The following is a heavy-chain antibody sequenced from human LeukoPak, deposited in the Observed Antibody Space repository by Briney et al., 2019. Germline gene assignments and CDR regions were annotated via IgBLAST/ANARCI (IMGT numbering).Heavy chain of an antibody. Sequence: GESLKLSCKGSGYIFTDYWIAWVRQMPGKGLEWMGIVYPRNSETRYSPSFQGQVTISADKSITTAYLQWSSLKASDTAMYYCARLGQAYSSVGSFDYWGQGTLVTVSS. J-gene: IGHJ4*02. CDR2: VYPRNSET. CDR3: ARLGQAYSSVGSFDY. D-gene: IGHD6-19*01. V-gene: IGHV5-51*01. CDR1: GYIFTDYW.